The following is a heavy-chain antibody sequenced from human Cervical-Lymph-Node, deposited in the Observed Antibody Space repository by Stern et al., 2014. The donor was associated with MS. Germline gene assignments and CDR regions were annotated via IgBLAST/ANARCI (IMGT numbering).Heavy chain of an antibody. CDR1: GYTFTSHY. Sequence: VHLVESGAEVKKPGASVNVSCKASGYTFTSHYMHWVRQAPGQGLEWVGIINPSGDSANYAQKFQGRITMTRDTSTSTVYMELSSLRSEDTALYYCASGTGNKRPTGNYWGQGTLVTVSS. J-gene: IGHJ4*02. V-gene: IGHV1-46*01. D-gene: IGHD3/OR15-3a*01. CDR2: INPSGDSA. CDR3: ASGTGNKRPTGNY.